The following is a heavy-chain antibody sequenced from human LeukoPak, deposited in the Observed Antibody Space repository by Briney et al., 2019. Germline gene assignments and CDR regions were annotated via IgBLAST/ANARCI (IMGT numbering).Heavy chain of an antibody. Sequence: GGSLRLSXAASGFTVSSNYVSWVRQAPGKGLEWVSVIYSGGSTYYADSVKGRFTISRDNSKNTLYLQMNSLRAEDTAVYYCARRQGLKYYFDYWGQGTLVTVSS. CDR2: IYSGGST. J-gene: IGHJ4*02. CDR1: GFTVSSNY. V-gene: IGHV3-53*01. CDR3: ARRQGLKYYFDY.